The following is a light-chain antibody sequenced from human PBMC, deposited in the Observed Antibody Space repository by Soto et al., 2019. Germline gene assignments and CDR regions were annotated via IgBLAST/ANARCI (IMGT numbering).Light chain of an antibody. CDR2: VNSDGSH. J-gene: IGLJ2*01. Sequence: QSALTQSPSASASLGASVKLTCTLSSGHSNYAIAWHQQLPEKGPRYLMKVNSDGSHSKGDGIPDRFSGSSSGAERYLTISSLQSEDEADYYCQTWDTGIVLFGGGTQLTVL. V-gene: IGLV4-69*01. CDR1: SGHSNYA. CDR3: QTWDTGIVL.